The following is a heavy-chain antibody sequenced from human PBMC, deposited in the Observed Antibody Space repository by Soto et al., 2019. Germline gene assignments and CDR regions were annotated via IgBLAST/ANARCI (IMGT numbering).Heavy chain of an antibody. V-gene: IGHV4-59*08. Sequence: SLTCTVSGGSISSYYWSWIRQPPGKGLEWIGYIYYSGSTNYNPSLKSRVTISVDTSKNQFSLKLRSVTAADTAVFYCAGLYPYESSGYHLNYWGQGALVTVSS. J-gene: IGHJ4*02. CDR2: IYYSGST. CDR1: GGSISSYY. D-gene: IGHD3-22*01. CDR3: AGLYPYESSGYHLNY.